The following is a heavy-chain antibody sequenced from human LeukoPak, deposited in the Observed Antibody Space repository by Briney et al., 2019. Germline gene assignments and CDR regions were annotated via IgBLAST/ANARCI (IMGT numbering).Heavy chain of an antibody. J-gene: IGHJ4*02. CDR3: ARTISTGTLRSFDY. Sequence: SETLSLTCTVSGGSISSSGYYWSWIRQHPGTGLEWIGYIYYTGNTYYNPSLKSRLTISVDTSKNQFSLKLTSVTAADTAMYYCARTISTGTLRSFDYWGQGSLVTVSS. CDR1: GGSISSSGYY. CDR2: IYYTGNT. V-gene: IGHV4-31*03. D-gene: IGHD3-9*01.